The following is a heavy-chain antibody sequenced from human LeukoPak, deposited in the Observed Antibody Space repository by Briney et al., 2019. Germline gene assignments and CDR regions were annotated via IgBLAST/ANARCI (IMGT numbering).Heavy chain of an antibody. Sequence: GGSLRLSCAASGFTFSSYSMNWVRQAPGKGLEWVSSISSSSSYIYYADSVKGRFTISRDNAKNSLYLQMNSLRAEDTAVYYCAKDLSLSGSYCDLDYWGQGTLVTVSS. J-gene: IGHJ4*02. D-gene: IGHD1-26*01. CDR2: ISSSSSYI. CDR3: AKDLSLSGSYCDLDY. V-gene: IGHV3-21*04. CDR1: GFTFSSYS.